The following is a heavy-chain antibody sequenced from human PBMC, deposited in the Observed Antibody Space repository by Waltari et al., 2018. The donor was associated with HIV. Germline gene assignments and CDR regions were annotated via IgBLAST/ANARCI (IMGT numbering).Heavy chain of an antibody. Sequence: EVQLVQSGAEVKKPGESLKISRKGSGYSFTSYWIGWVRQMPGKGLELMGSIYPGVPDTRYSPSFQGQVIISVDKSISTAYLQWSSLKASDTAMYYCARHGFGTSLYDSSEYSPLDFWGQGTLVTVSS. CDR3: ARHGFGTSLYDSSEYSPLDF. V-gene: IGHV5-51*01. CDR1: GYSFTSYW. CDR2: IYPGVPDT. J-gene: IGHJ4*02. D-gene: IGHD3-22*01.